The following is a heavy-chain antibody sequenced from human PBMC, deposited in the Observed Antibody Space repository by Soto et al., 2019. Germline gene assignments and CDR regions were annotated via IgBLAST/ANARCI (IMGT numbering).Heavy chain of an antibody. CDR1: GFTFSAYA. CDR3: ATRRDAAYYYYGMDV. J-gene: IGHJ6*02. V-gene: IGHV3-23*01. Sequence: LRLSCAASGFTFSAYAMSWVRQAPGKGLEWVSAISGSGGSTYYADSVKGRFTISRDNSKNTLFLQMNSLRAEDTAVYYCATRRDAAYYYYGMDVWGQGTTVTVSS. CDR2: ISGSGGST. D-gene: IGHD2-2*01.